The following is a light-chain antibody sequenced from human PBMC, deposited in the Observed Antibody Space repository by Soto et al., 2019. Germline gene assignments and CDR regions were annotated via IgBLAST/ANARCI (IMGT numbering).Light chain of an antibody. Sequence: QSVLTQPPSASGSPGQSVSISCTGTSSDVGGYNYVSWYQLHPGKAPKLIIYEVSKRPSGVPDRFSGSKSGNTAPLTVSGLQADDEADYYCNSYGGSNNYVFGTGTKVTV. J-gene: IGLJ1*01. CDR2: EVS. CDR1: SSDVGGYNY. CDR3: NSYGGSNNYV. V-gene: IGLV2-8*01.